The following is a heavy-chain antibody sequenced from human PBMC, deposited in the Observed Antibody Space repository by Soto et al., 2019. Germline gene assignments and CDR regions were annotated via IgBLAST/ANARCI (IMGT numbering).Heavy chain of an antibody. CDR2: IIPIFGTA. CDR1: GGTFSSYA. D-gene: IGHD2-2*01. Sequence: QVQLVQSGAEVMKPGSSVKVSCKASGGTFSSYAISWGRQAPGQGLEWMGGIIPIFGTANYAQKFQGRVTITADESTSTAYMELSSLRSEDTAVYYCARVLSMHYLGSSGFDYWGQGTLVTVSS. J-gene: IGHJ4*02. CDR3: ARVLSMHYLGSSGFDY. V-gene: IGHV1-69*12.